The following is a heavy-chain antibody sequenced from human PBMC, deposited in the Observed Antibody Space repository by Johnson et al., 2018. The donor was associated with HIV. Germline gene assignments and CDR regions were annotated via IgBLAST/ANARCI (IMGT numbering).Heavy chain of an antibody. V-gene: IGHV3-9*01. CDR3: AKDQGGGGTGFDAFDI. CDR2: ISWNSGSI. Sequence: VQLVESGGGVVQPGRSLRLSCAASGFTFSSYAMHWVRQAPGKGLEWVSGISWNSGSIGHADCVKGRFTVSRDNAKNSLYLQMNSLSVEDTALYYCAKDQGGGGTGFDAFDIWGQGTMVTVSS. CDR1: GFTFSSYA. J-gene: IGHJ3*02. D-gene: IGHD3-16*01.